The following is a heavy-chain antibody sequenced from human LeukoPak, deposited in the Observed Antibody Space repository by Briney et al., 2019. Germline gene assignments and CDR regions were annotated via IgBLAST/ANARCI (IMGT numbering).Heavy chain of an antibody. CDR2: ISGSGSST. V-gene: IGHV3-23*01. J-gene: IGHJ4*02. D-gene: IGHD5-18*01. CDR1: GFTFSSYV. Sequence: GGSLRLSCAASGFTFSSYVMSWVRQAPGKGLEWVSRISGSGSSTNYADSVKGRVTISRDNSKSTRYLQMNSLRVEDTAVYYFAKDLGAMVTPQVFDYWGQGTLVTVSS. CDR3: AKDLGAMVTPQVFDY.